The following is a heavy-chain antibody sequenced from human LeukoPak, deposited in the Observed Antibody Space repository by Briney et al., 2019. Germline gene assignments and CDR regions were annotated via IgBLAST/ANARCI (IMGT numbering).Heavy chain of an antibody. V-gene: IGHV4-61*02. J-gene: IGHJ5*02. CDR3: ARVDYGSGSYYKSFWFDP. CDR2: IYSSGST. D-gene: IGHD3-10*01. Sequence: TSETLSLTCTVSGGSISSGNYYWSWIRQPAGKGLEWIGRIYSSGSTNYNPSLKSRVTTSVDTSKNQFSLKLSSVTAADTAVYYCARVDYGSGSYYKSFWFDPWGRGTLVTVSS. CDR1: GGSISSGNYY.